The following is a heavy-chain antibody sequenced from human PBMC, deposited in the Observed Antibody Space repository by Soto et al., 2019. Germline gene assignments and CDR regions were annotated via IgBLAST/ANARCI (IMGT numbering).Heavy chain of an antibody. Sequence: ASVKVSCKASGYTFTSYGISWVRQAPGQGLEWMGWISAYNGNTNYAQKLQGRVTMTTDTSTSTAYMELRSLRSDDTAVYYCARGSHPGYCSSTSCLYYFDYWGQGTLVTVSS. V-gene: IGHV1-18*01. CDR1: GYTFTSYG. J-gene: IGHJ4*02. CDR3: ARGSHPGYCSSTSCLYYFDY. CDR2: ISAYNGNT. D-gene: IGHD2-2*01.